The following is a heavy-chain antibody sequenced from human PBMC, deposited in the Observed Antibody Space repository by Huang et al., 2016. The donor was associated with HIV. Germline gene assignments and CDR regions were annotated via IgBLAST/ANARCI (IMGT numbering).Heavy chain of an antibody. CDR1: GDSMNSSS. CDR3: ARRGVAAKHFDF. D-gene: IGHD3-10*01. J-gene: IGHJ4*02. Sequence: QVHLRESGPGLVKPSETLSLSCSVSGDSMNSSSWNWVRQPPGKGLEWSGHGYVNGNTKYNPSLRSRVTISVDTSKKQFYLKLNSVTAGDTAVYYCARRGVAAKHFDFWGQGIVVTVSS. V-gene: IGHV4-59*13. CDR2: GYVNGNT.